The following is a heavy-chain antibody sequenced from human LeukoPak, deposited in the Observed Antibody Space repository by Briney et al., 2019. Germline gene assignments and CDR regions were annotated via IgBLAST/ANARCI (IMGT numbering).Heavy chain of an antibody. V-gene: IGHV3-64*01. CDR2: ITSNGGST. CDR1: GFTFSSYA. Sequence: GGSLRLSCAASGFTFSSYAMHWVRQAPGKGLEYVSGITSNGGSTYYANSVRGRFTISRDNSKNTLYLQMGSLRVEDMAVYYCARDSSRIAVAGYFDYWGQGTWSPSPQ. CDR3: ARDSSRIAVAGYFDY. D-gene: IGHD6-19*01. J-gene: IGHJ4*02.